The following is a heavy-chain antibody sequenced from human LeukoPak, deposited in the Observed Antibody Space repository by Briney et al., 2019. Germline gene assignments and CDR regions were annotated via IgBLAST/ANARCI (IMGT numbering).Heavy chain of an antibody. J-gene: IGHJ4*02. V-gene: IGHV3-7*01. CDR1: GFTFNAYY. CDR2: VKSDGSGG. CDR3: ARHYYDNIWGSYKY. D-gene: IGHD3-16*01. Sequence: RGSLRLSCAASGFTFNAYYMAWVRQAPGKGLEWVANVKSDGSGGSYADSVKGRFTISRDNAKNSLYLQMNSLRDEDTAVYYCARHYYDNIWGSYKYWGQGTLVTVSP.